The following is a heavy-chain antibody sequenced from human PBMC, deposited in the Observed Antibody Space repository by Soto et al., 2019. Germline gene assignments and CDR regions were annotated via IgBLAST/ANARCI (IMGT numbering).Heavy chain of an antibody. CDR3: ARTGALLWFGEEDLQTYYYYGMDV. Sequence: PGGSLRVSCAASGFTFSSYAMHWVGQAPGKGLEWVAVISYDGSNKYYADSVKGRFTISRDNSKNTLYLQMNSLRAEDTAVYYCARTGALLWFGEEDLQTYYYYGMDVWGQGTTVTVLL. D-gene: IGHD3-10*01. V-gene: IGHV3-30-3*01. CDR1: GFTFSSYA. CDR2: ISYDGSNK. J-gene: IGHJ6*02.